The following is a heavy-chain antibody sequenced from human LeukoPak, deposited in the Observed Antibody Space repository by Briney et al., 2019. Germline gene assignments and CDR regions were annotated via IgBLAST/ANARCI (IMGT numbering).Heavy chain of an antibody. V-gene: IGHV1-8*01. D-gene: IGHD2-15*01. CDR1: GYTFTSYD. J-gene: IGHJ4*02. CDR3: ASDTAGYCSGGSCYPYY. Sequence: GASVKVSCKASGYTFTSYDINWVRQATGQGLEWMGWMNPNSGNTGYAQKFQGRVTMTRNTSISTAYMELSSLRSEDTAVYYCASDTAGYCSGGSCYPYYWGQGTLVTVSS. CDR2: MNPNSGNT.